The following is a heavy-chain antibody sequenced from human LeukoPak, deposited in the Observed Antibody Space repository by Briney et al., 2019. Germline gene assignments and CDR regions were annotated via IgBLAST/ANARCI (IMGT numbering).Heavy chain of an antibody. CDR2: ISGSGGST. J-gene: IGHJ4*02. V-gene: IGHV3-23*01. Sequence: PGGSLRLSCAASGFTFSSYAMSWVRQAPGKGLEWVSAISGSGGSTYYADSVKGRFTISRDNSKNTLYLQMNSLRAEDTAVYYCAKSSRITMIVVVTALDYWGQGTLVTVSS. CDR3: AKSSRITMIVVVTALDY. D-gene: IGHD3-22*01. CDR1: GFTFSSYA.